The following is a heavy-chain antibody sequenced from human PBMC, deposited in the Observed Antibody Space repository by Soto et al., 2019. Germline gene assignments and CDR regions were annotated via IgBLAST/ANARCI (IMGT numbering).Heavy chain of an antibody. J-gene: IGHJ4*02. CDR3: TRGRKHGTSWNEVDY. Sequence: PEGSLRLSCAASRITLSRYEMHWVRQVVGESLKCVPAIGTTVDTYYLGSVKGRFTISRENAKNSLYLQMKSLRAGDTAVYYCTRGRKHGTSWNEVDYWGQGALITVSS. V-gene: IGHV3-13*01. CDR1: RITLSRYE. CDR2: IGTTVDT. D-gene: IGHD1-1*01.